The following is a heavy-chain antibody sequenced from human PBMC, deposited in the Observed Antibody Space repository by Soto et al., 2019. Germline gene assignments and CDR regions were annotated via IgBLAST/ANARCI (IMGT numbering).Heavy chain of an antibody. CDR1: GGSISSYY. CDR3: ASHTPYGRGSVDFDY. D-gene: IGHD6-19*01. CDR2: ISYSGST. Sequence: QVQLQESGPGLVKPSETLSLTCTVSGGSISSYYWSWIRQPPGKGLEWIGYISYSGSTNHNPSLKSRVTTDVATPKHQFSLEPSSVTAADTAIYYCASHTPYGRGSVDFDYWGQGHLVPVSS. J-gene: IGHJ4*02. V-gene: IGHV4-59*08.